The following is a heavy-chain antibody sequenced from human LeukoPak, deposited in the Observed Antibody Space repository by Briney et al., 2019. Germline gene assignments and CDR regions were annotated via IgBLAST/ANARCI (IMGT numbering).Heavy chain of an antibody. CDR1: GFAFSDYL. D-gene: IGHD2-8*01. V-gene: IGHV3-30*18. Sequence: GGSLRLSCAASGFAFSDYLMTWVRQAPGKGLEWVAVISYDGSNKYYADSVKGRFTISRDNSKNTLYLQMNSLRAEDTAVYYCANGYCTNGVCYPYYYYYMDVWGKGTTVTVSS. J-gene: IGHJ6*03. CDR3: ANGYCTNGVCYPYYYYYMDV. CDR2: ISYDGSNK.